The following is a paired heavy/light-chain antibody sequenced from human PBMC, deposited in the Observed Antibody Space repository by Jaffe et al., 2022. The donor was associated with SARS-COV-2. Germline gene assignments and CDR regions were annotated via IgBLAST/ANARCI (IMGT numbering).Light chain of an antibody. CDR1: QSVRSH. V-gene: IGKV3-11*01. Sequence: EIVLTQSPTTLSLSPGERATLSCRASQSVRSHLAWYQQKPGQAPRLLIYGASNRATGVPARFSGSGSGTDFSLTISSLEPEDFAVYYCQQRANWPPDGSFGGGTKVEIK. CDR2: GAS. J-gene: IGKJ4*01. CDR3: QQRANWPPDGS.
Heavy chain of an antibody. J-gene: IGHJ4*02. V-gene: IGHV4-34*01. CDR3: ARGNVEGYFD. D-gene: IGHD5-18*01. Sequence: QVQLQQWGAGLLKPSETLSLTCAVSGGPFSGYFWSWIRQPPGKGLEWIGEISHNGIPKYNSSLKSRVTMSVDTSKSHFSLKVISVTAADTAVYYCARGNVEGYFDWGQGALVTVSS. CDR1: GGPFSGYF. CDR2: ISHNGIP.